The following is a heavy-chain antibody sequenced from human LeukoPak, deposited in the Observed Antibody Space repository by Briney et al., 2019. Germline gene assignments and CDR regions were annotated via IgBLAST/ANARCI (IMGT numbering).Heavy chain of an antibody. J-gene: IGHJ4*02. Sequence: SETLSLTCTVSGGSISSYYWSWIRQPPGKGLEWIGYIYYSGSTNYNPSLKSRVTISVDTSKNQFSLKLSSVTAADTAVYYCARLFKAAADTYFDYWGQGTLVTVSS. CDR2: IYYSGST. V-gene: IGHV4-59*08. CDR1: GGSISSYY. D-gene: IGHD6-13*01. CDR3: ARLFKAAADTYFDY.